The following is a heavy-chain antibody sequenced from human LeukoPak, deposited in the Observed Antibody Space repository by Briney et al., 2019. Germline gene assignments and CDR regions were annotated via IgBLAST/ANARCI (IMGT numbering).Heavy chain of an antibody. Sequence: PGGSLRLSCAASGFTFSNYGMHWVRQAPGKGLEWVAVISYDGSNKYYADSVKGRFTISRDNSKNTLYLQMNSLRAEDTAVYYCASITYYYGSSFDYWGQGTLVTVSS. D-gene: IGHD3-10*01. CDR3: ASITYYYGSSFDY. CDR1: GFTFSNYG. V-gene: IGHV3-30*19. J-gene: IGHJ4*02. CDR2: ISYDGSNK.